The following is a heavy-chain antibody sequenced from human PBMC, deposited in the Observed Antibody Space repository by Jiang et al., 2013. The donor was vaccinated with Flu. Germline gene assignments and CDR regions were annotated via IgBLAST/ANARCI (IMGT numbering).Heavy chain of an antibody. CDR3: ATQPNSGSSLDAFDI. Sequence: GAEVKKPGESLKISCKGSGYSFTSYWIGWVRQMPGKGLEWMGIIYPGDSDTRYSPSFQGQVTISADKSISTAYLQWSSLKASDTAMYYCATQPNSGSSLDAFDIWGQGTMVTVSS. CDR2: IYPGDSDT. J-gene: IGHJ3*02. CDR1: GYSFTSYW. D-gene: IGHD1-26*01. V-gene: IGHV5-51*01.